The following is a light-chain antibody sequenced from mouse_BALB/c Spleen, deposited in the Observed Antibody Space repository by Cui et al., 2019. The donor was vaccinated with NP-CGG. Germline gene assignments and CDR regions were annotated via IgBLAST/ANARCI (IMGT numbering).Light chain of an antibody. J-gene: IGLJ1*01. CDR1: TGAVTTSNY. V-gene: IGLV1*01. Sequence: QSFDTQDSALTTSPGETVTLTCRSSTGAVTTSNYANWVQEKPDHLFTGLIGGTNNRAPGVPARFSGSLIGDKAALTITGAQTEDEAIYFCALWYSNHWVFGGGTKLTVL. CDR2: GTN. CDR3: ALWYSNHWV.